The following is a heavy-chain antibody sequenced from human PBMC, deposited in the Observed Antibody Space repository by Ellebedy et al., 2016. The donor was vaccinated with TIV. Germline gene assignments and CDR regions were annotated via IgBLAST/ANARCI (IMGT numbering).Heavy chain of an antibody. CDR3: ARGGGSYSDH. J-gene: IGHJ4*02. CDR2: IFYSGST. CDR1: GGSISSSSYF. Sequence: SETLSLTCTVSGGSISSSSYFWGWIRQPPGKGLEWIGSIFYSGSTYYNPSLKSRVTISVDTSKNQFSLKLSPVTAADTAMYYCARGGGSYSDHWGQGTLVTVSS. D-gene: IGHD1-26*01. V-gene: IGHV4-39*07.